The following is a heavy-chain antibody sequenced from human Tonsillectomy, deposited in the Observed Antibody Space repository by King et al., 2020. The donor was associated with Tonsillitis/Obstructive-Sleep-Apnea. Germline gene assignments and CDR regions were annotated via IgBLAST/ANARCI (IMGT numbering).Heavy chain of an antibody. J-gene: IGHJ2*01. CDR1: GFTFRNYV. D-gene: IGHD6-6*01. Sequence: VQLVESGGGLVQPGGSLRLSCAASGFTFRNYVMNWVRQAPGKGLEWVSAISGSGGSTYYADSVKGRFTISGDNSKNTLYLQMNSLRVEDTAVYYCAKGSIAARPEWYFDLWGRGTLVTVSS. V-gene: IGHV3-23*04. CDR3: AKGSIAARPEWYFDL. CDR2: ISGSGGST.